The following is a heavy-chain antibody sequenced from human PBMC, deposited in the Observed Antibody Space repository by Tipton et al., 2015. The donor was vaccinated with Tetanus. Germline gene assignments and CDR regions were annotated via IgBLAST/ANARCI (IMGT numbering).Heavy chain of an antibody. D-gene: IGHD7-27*01. Sequence: GSLRLSCAASGFTFSNYAMIWVRQAPGKGLEWVSAISASGRNTYYADSVKGRFTSSRDNSKNIHYLEMSSLQASDTAMYYCARRLGPYTGDQIWHFDLWGRGTLVTVSS. V-gene: IGHV3-23*01. J-gene: IGHJ2*01. CDR1: GFTFSNYA. CDR3: ARRLGPYTGDQIWHFDL. CDR2: ISASGRNT.